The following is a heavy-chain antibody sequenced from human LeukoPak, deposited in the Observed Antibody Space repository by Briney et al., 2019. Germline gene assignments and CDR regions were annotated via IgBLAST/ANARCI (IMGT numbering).Heavy chain of an antibody. D-gene: IGHD3-22*01. CDR2: ISGSGGST. CDR3: AKSSYYYDSSGYLGY. CDR1: GFTFSSYA. J-gene: IGHJ4*02. Sequence: GGSLRLSCAASGFTFSSYAMSWVRQAAGNGLEWVSAISGSGGSTYYADSVKGRFTISRVNSKNTLYLQMNSLRAEDTAVYYCAKSSYYYDSSGYLGYWGQGTLVTVSP. V-gene: IGHV3-23*01.